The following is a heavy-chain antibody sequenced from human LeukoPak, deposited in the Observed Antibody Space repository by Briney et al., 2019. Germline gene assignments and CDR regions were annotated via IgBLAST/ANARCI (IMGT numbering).Heavy chain of an antibody. CDR3: ARGLDPFAHNPFDI. D-gene: IGHD3/OR15-3a*01. Sequence: SVNVSCKASGGTFKSYAIAWVRQAPGQGLEWMGQIIPMFGTAEYAQRFQGRVTIVADKSTTTVHMELSSLRSEDTAVYYCARGLDPFAHNPFDIWGQGTMVTVSS. CDR2: IIPMFGTA. J-gene: IGHJ3*02. CDR1: GGTFKSYA. V-gene: IGHV1-69*06.